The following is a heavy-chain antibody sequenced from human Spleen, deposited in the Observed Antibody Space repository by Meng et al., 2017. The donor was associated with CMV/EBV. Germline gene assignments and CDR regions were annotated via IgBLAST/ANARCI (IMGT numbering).Heavy chain of an antibody. Sequence: SLKISCAVAGFTFDDYAMHWVRQPPGKGLEWVSGISWNSASIDYVDSVRGRFTISRDNAKSSLYLQMNSLRAEDTAVYYCAHSPDYWGQGTLVTVSS. CDR2: ISWNSASI. V-gene: IGHV3-9*01. CDR3: AHSPDY. D-gene: IGHD4-11*01. CDR1: GFTFDDYA. J-gene: IGHJ4*02.